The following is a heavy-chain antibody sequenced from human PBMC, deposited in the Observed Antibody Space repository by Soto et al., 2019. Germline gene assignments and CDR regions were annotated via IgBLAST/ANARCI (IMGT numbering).Heavy chain of an antibody. J-gene: IGHJ6*02. V-gene: IGHV3-30*03. CDR3: ADYYFAMDV. Sequence: VGSLRLSCAATGFTFSSYGMHWVRQAPGKGLEWVAVISYDGSNKYYADSVKGRFTISRDNSKNTLYLQMNSLRAEDTAVYYCADYYFAMDVWGQGTTVTVSS. CDR2: ISYDGSNK. CDR1: GFTFSSYG.